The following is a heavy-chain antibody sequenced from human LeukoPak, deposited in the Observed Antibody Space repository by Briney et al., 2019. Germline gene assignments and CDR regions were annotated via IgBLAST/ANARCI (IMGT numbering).Heavy chain of an antibody. Sequence: GGSLRLSCAASGFTFSSYWMSWVRQAPGKGLEWVSYITSSSSIMYYADSVKGRFTISRDNAKNSLYLQMNSLRVEDTAVYYCARDWGGALTGFDWGQGTLVTVSS. CDR1: GFTFSSYW. D-gene: IGHD3-9*01. J-gene: IGHJ4*02. V-gene: IGHV3-48*01. CDR3: ARDWGGALTGFD. CDR2: ITSSSSIM.